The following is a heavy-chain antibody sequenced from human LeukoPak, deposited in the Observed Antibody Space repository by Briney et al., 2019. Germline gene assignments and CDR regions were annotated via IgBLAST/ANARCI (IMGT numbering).Heavy chain of an antibody. CDR3: AGTCPRDGYNGPCY. CDR1: GYTLTELS. D-gene: IGHD5-24*01. V-gene: IGHV1-24*01. J-gene: IGHJ4*02. CDR2: FDPEDGET. Sequence: ASVKVSCKVSGYTLTELSMHWVRQAPGKGLEWMGGFDPEDGETIYAQKFQGRVTMTEDTSTDTAYMELSSLRSDDTAVYYCAGTCPRDGYNGPCYWGQGTLVTVSS.